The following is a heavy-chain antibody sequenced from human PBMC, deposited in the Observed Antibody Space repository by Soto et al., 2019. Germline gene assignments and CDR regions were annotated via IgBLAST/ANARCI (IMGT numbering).Heavy chain of an antibody. CDR1: GFTFSRYG. Sequence: GGSLRLSCAASGFTFSRYGMHWVRQAPGKGLEWVAIISDDGSNKYYADSVKGRFTISRDNAKNSLYLQMNSLRAEDTAVYYCAREADILNWFDPWGQGTLVTVSS. CDR2: ISDDGSNK. D-gene: IGHD3-9*01. J-gene: IGHJ5*02. CDR3: AREADILNWFDP. V-gene: IGHV3-30*03.